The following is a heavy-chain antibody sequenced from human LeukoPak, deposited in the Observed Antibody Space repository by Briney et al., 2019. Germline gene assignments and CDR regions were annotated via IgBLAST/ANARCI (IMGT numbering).Heavy chain of an antibody. V-gene: IGHV3-21*01. Sequence: GGSLRLSCAASGFTLSDYHMNWVRQAPGKGLEWLSSITTISHYIYYAGAVRGRFTISRDNAKNSLYLQMNSLRGEDTAVYYCPRSGGPGTYHQLRYNWFDPWGQGTLVTVSS. D-gene: IGHD3-10*01. CDR3: PRSGGPGTYHQLRYNWFDP. CDR1: GFTLSDYH. CDR2: ITTISHYI. J-gene: IGHJ5*02.